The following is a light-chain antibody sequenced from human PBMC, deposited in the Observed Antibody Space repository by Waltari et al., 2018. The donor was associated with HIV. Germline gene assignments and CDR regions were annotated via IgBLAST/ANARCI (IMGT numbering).Light chain of an antibody. J-gene: IGLJ3*02. CDR1: SSDVDYYNY. CDR2: DVT. CDR3: SSYTSSSWV. V-gene: IGLV2-14*03. Sequence: QSALTQPASVSGCPGQSITISCTGISSDVDYYNYDCWYQQHPGKAPKLMIYDVTHWPSGVSNRFSGSKSGNTASLTISGLQAEDEADYYCSSYTSSSWVFGGGTKLTVL.